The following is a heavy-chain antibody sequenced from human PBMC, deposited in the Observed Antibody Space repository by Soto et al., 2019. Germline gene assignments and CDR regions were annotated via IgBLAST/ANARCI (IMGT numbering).Heavy chain of an antibody. CDR2: INHSGST. CDR3: ARAKGISYYDSSGYHDY. CDR1: GGSFSGYY. J-gene: IGHJ4*02. D-gene: IGHD3-22*01. Sequence: PSETLSLTCAVYGGSFSGYYWSWIRQPPGKGLEWIGEINHSGSTNYNPSLKSRVNISVDTSKNQFSLKLSSVTAADTAVYYCARAKGISYYDSSGYHDYWGQGTLVTVSS. V-gene: IGHV4-34*01.